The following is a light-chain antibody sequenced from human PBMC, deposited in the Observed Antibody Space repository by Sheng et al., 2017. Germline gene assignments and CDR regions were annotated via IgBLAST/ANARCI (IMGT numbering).Light chain of an antibody. CDR1: QSISSW. J-gene: IGKJ3*01. V-gene: IGKV1-12*01. CDR2: AAS. Sequence: DIQMTQSPSTLSASVGDRVTLTCRASQSISSWLAWYQRKPGKAPKLLIYAASSLQSGVPSRFSGSGSGTDFTLTISSLQPEDFATYYCQQANSFPFTFGPGTKVDIK. CDR3: QQANSFPFT.